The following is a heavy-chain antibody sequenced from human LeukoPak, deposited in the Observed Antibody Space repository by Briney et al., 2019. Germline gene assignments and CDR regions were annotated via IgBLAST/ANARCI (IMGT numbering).Heavy chain of an antibody. CDR3: ATWAFYHSLDV. CDR1: GFTLGAFA. CDR2: IDKDGRST. V-gene: IGHV3-43*02. Sequence: GSLRLFCAASGFTLGAFAMRWVRQAPGKGLEWVSLIDKDGRSTYYADSVKGRFTISRDNSKNSLYLQMNSLRTEDTALYYCATWAFYHSLDVWGQGTTVTVSS. J-gene: IGHJ6*02. D-gene: IGHD1-26*01.